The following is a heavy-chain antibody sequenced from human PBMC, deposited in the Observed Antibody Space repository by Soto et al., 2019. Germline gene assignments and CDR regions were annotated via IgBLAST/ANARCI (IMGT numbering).Heavy chain of an antibody. CDR2: IIPIFGTA. J-gene: IGHJ4*02. Sequence: ASVNVSCKASGGTFISYAISLVRQAPGQGLEWMGGIIPIFGTANYAQKFQGRVTITADESTSTAYMELSSLRSEDTAVYYCGKISFFYNFLIGYQPKGGVSAPGGQGPLVTVSS. CDR3: GKISFFYNFLIGYQPKGGVSAP. V-gene: IGHV1-69*13. CDR1: GGTFISYA. D-gene: IGHD3-3*01.